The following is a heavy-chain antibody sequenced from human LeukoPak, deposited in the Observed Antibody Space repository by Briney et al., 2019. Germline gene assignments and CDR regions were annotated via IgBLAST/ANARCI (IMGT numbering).Heavy chain of an antibody. V-gene: IGHV1-69*04. J-gene: IGHJ4*02. Sequence: SVKVSCKASGGTFSSYAISWVRQAPGQGLEWMGMIIPILGIANYAQKFQGRVTITADKSTSTAYMELSSLRSEDTAVYYCARDRPTYSSVVDYWGQGTLVTVSS. D-gene: IGHD6-19*01. CDR2: IIPILGIA. CDR1: GGTFSSYA. CDR3: ARDRPTYSSVVDY.